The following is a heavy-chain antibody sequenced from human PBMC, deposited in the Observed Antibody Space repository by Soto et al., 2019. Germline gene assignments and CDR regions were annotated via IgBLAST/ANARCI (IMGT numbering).Heavy chain of an antibody. CDR1: GFTFSAYY. CDR2: ISSSGDTG. Sequence: QVQLVESGGGLVKPGGSLRLSCAASGFTFSAYYMSWIRQAPGKGLEWISYISSSGDTGNYADSVKGRFTGSRYNAKNSLYLPINSLRAEDTDVYYCARDRGAVVGQYFDYWGQGTLVTVSS. J-gene: IGHJ4*02. V-gene: IGHV3-11*01. D-gene: IGHD6-19*01. CDR3: ARDRGAVVGQYFDY.